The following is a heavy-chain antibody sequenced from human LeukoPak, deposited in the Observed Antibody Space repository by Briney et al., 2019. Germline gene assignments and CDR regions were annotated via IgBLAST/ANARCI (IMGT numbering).Heavy chain of an antibody. J-gene: IGHJ5*02. CDR2: IRYDGSNK. CDR3: AKNQMRNWFGP. V-gene: IGHV3-30*02. Sequence: GGALRLSRGAAGVNFSSYGMHWLRQSPGQGLGWVAFIRYDGSNKYYADSMKGRFTISRDNSKNSLYLQMNSLRTEDTAVYYCAKNQMRNWFGPWGQGTLVTVSS. CDR1: GVNFSSYG. D-gene: IGHD5-24*01.